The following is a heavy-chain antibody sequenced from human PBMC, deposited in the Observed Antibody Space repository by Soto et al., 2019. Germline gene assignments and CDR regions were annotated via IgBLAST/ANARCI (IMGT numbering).Heavy chain of an antibody. V-gene: IGHV1-69*08. CDR3: ARDFHYDLSGEANH. D-gene: IGHD3-10*02. CDR2: IIPILGTA. Sequence: QVQLVQSGAEVKKPGSSVKVSCKASGGTFSSYTISWVRQAPGQGLGWMGKIIPILGTANYAQKFQGRVTITADKSTSTAYMEMRSLRSEDTAVYYCARDFHYDLSGEANHWGQGTLVTVSS. J-gene: IGHJ5*02. CDR1: GGTFSSYT.